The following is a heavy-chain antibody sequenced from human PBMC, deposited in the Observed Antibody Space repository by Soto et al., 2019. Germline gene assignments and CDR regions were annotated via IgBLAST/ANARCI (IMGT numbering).Heavy chain of an antibody. CDR1: GDSVSSNSAA. CDR2: TYYRSKWYD. Sequence: SQTLSLTCASSGDSVSSNSAAWSWIRKSPSRGLEWLGRTYYRSKWYDDFAVSVKSRITINPDTSKNQFSLQLSSVTPEDTAVYYCAREPQSGNYFHYYGLDVWGQGTTVTSP. CDR3: AREPQSGNYFHYYGLDV. D-gene: IGHD1-26*01. V-gene: IGHV6-1*01. J-gene: IGHJ6*02.